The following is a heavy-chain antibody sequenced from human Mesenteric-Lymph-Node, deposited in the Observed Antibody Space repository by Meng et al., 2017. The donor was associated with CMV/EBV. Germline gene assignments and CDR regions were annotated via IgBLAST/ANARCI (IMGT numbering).Heavy chain of an antibody. D-gene: IGHD4-23*01. J-gene: IGHJ4*02. V-gene: IGHV4-34*01. CDR2: INHSGST. Sequence: QVQLQQWGAGLLKPSETLSLTCAVYGGSFRGYYRSWIRQPPGKGLEWIEEINHSGSTNYNPSLKSRVTISVDTSKNQFSLKLSSVTAADTAVYYCARHQRWLKSEGGFNYWGQGTLVTVSS. CDR1: GGSFRGYY. CDR3: ARHQRWLKSEGGFNY.